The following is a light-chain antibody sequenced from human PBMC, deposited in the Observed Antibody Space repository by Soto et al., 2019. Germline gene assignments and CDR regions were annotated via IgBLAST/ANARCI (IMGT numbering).Light chain of an antibody. V-gene: IGKV1-39*01. CDR3: QQSYNTSLT. CDR2: AAS. J-gene: IGKJ4*01. CDR1: QHVGTY. Sequence: DIQMTQSPSSLSASVGDRITITCRASQHVGTYLSWYQQRSGKAPKLLIYAASNLQSGVSSRFSGSGSGTDFTLAISSLQPEDFATYFCQQSYNTSLTFGGGTKVEI.